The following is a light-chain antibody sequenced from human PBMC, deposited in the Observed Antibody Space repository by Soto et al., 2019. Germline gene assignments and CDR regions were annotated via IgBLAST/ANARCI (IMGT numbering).Light chain of an antibody. CDR2: EVG. J-gene: IGLJ3*02. CDR1: SSDVGAYNY. V-gene: IGLV2-14*01. Sequence: QSAVTQPASVSGSPGQSITVSCAGTSSDVGAYNYVSWYQQHPCKAPKLVIYEVGDRPSGVSNRFSGSKSGNTASLTISGLQSEDEADYYCSSYTSSTTQVFGGGTKLTVL. CDR3: SSYTSSTTQV.